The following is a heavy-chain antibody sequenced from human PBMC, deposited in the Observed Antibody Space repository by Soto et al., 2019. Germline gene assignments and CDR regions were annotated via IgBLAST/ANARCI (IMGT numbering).Heavy chain of an antibody. Sequence: GSLRLSCAASGFTFSSYAMSCVRQTPGKGLEWVSAISGSGGSTYYADSVKGRFTISRDNSKNTLYLQMNSLRAEDTAVYYCAKELVVPAVFDYWGQGTLVTVSS. CDR1: GFTFSSYA. CDR3: AKELVVPAVFDY. D-gene: IGHD2-2*01. V-gene: IGHV3-23*01. CDR2: ISGSGGST. J-gene: IGHJ4*02.